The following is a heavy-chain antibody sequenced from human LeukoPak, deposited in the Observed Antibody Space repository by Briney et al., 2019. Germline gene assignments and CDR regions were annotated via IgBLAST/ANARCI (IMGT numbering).Heavy chain of an antibody. CDR2: IYWDDDK. CDR3: AHIALGAVYYYFDQ. V-gene: IGHV2-5*02. CDR1: GFSLTTSEGLG. D-gene: IGHD3-3*01. J-gene: IGHJ4*02. Sequence: SGPTLVKLRQTLTPTCTVSGFSLTTSEGLGVGWIRQPPGKALAWIALIYWDDDKRYRPSLKSRLTISKDTSTNQVVLTMTNVDPVDTGTYYCAHIALGAVYYYFDQWGQGALVTVSS.